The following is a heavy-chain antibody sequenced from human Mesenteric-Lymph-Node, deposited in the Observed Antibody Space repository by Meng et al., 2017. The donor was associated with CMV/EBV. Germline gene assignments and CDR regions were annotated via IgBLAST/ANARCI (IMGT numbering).Heavy chain of an antibody. D-gene: IGHD6-19*01. CDR2: IKEDGSEK. V-gene: IGHV3-7*01. CDR3: APGWPLVDV. CDR1: GFTFSSYW. Sequence: GGSLRLSCAASGFTFSSYWMSWVRQAPGKGLEWVANIKEDGSEKFYVDSVKGRFTISRDNAKNSLYLQMNSLRAEDTAVYYCAPGWPLVDVWGQGTTVTVSS. J-gene: IGHJ6*02.